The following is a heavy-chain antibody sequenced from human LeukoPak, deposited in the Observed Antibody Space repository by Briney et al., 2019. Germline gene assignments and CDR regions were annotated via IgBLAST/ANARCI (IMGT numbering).Heavy chain of an antibody. Sequence: PGGSLRLSCAASGFTFSSYGMSWVRQAPGKGLEWVSAISGSGGSTYYADSVKGRFTISRDNSKNTLYLQMNSLRAEDTAVYYCARGPLDYYGSGSYPLNLSYYYYYMDVWGKGTTVTISS. CDR3: ARGPLDYYGSGSYPLNLSYYYYYMDV. J-gene: IGHJ6*03. D-gene: IGHD3-10*01. CDR1: GFTFSSYG. V-gene: IGHV3-23*01. CDR2: ISGSGGST.